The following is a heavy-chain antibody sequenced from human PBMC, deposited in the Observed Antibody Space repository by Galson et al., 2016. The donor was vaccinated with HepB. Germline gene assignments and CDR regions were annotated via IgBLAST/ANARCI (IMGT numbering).Heavy chain of an antibody. V-gene: IGHV3-74*01. D-gene: IGHD1-1*01. Sequence: SLRLSCAASGFTFSNYVMHWVRQAPGKGLVWVSRINPEGIGIYTLYADYVKGRFTISRDNVKNTLYLDMTSLRADDTGVYYCARDLNWKLFDYWGQGNLITV. J-gene: IGHJ4*02. CDR3: ARDLNWKLFDY. CDR2: INPEGIGIYT. CDR1: GFTFSNYV.